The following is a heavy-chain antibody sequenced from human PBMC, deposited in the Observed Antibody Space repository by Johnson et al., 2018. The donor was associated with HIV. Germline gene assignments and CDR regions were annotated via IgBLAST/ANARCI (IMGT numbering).Heavy chain of an antibody. CDR1: GFTFSSYT. D-gene: IGHD6-19*01. J-gene: IGHJ3*01. CDR3: AMPQLLADDIFNF. Sequence: QVQLVESGGGVVQPGRSLRLSCAASGFTFSSYTIHWVRQAPGKGLEWVAVISYDGSNKYYEDSVKGRFIISRDNSKNTLYLQMNSLRAEDTGVYYCAMPQLLADDIFNFWGQGTMVTVSS. V-gene: IGHV3-30*04. CDR2: ISYDGSNK.